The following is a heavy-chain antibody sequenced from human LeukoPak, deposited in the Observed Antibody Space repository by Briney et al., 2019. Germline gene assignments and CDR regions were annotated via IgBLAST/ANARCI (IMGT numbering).Heavy chain of an antibody. Sequence: PGGSLRLSCAASGFTFSSYAMSWVRQAPGKGLEWVSAISGSGGSTYYADSVKGRFTISRDNSKNTLYLQMNSLRAEDTAVYYCARDDYYDSSGYYDYWGQGTLVTVSS. V-gene: IGHV3-23*01. CDR1: GFTFSSYA. D-gene: IGHD3-22*01. CDR2: ISGSGGST. CDR3: ARDDYYDSSGYYDY. J-gene: IGHJ4*02.